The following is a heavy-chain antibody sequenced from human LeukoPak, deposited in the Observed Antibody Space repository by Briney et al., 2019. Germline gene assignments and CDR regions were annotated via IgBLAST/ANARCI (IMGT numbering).Heavy chain of an antibody. J-gene: IGHJ5*02. CDR2: IIPIFGTV. CDR1: GGTFSSYA. D-gene: IGHD3-22*01. V-gene: IGHV1-69*13. CDR3: ARGGYYDTPNWFDP. Sequence: SVKVSCKASGGTFSSYAISWVRQAPGQGLEWMGGIIPIFGTVNYAQKFQGRVTITADESTSTAYMELSSLRSEDTAVYYCARGGYYDTPNWFDPWGQGTLVTVSS.